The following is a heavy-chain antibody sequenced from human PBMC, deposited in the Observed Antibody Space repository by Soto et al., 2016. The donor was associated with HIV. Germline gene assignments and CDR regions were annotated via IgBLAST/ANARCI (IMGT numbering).Heavy chain of an antibody. Sequence: QVQLQESGPGLVKPSETLSLTCTVSGGSITSYYWSWIRQPPGKGLEWIGYIYYSGSTNYNPSLKSRVTISVDTSKNQFSLKLSSVTAADTAVYYCARDRVDDYKKLYYFDYWGQGTLVTVS. V-gene: IGHV4-59*01. CDR2: IYYSGST. J-gene: IGHJ4*02. D-gene: IGHD4-4*01. CDR3: ARDRVDDYKKLYYFDY. CDR1: GGSITSYY.